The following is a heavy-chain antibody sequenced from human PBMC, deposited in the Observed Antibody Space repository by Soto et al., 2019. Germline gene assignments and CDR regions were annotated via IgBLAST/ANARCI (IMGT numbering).Heavy chain of an antibody. J-gene: IGHJ4*02. D-gene: IGHD1-20*01. V-gene: IGHV2-5*02. Sequence: QITLKESGPPLVKPTQTLTLTCNFSGCSLTTAGVSVGWVRQPPGGALEWLSLIYWDDDERYSPSLKTRLTVTKDPARNQVDLIMTNMDPVDTATYFCAHSRNLITQDAQVGDFVYWGQGSLVTGSS. CDR2: IYWDDDE. CDR1: GCSLTTAGVS. CDR3: AHSRNLITQDAQVGDFVY.